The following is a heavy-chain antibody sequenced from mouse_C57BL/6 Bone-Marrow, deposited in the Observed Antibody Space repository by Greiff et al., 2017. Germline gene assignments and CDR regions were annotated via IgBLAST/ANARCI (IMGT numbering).Heavy chain of an antibody. Sequence: QVQLQQPGAELVMPGASVKLSCKASGYTFTSYWMHWVKQRPGQGLEWIGEIDPSDSYTNYNQKFKGKSTLTVDKSYSTAYMQLSSLTSEGSADYYCARGPHSDDGDYVRSYWYFDVWGTGTTVTVSS. CDR2: IDPSDSYT. J-gene: IGHJ1*03. CDR3: ARGPHSDDGDYVRSYWYFDV. CDR1: GYTFTSYW. V-gene: IGHV1-69*01. D-gene: IGHD2-3*01.